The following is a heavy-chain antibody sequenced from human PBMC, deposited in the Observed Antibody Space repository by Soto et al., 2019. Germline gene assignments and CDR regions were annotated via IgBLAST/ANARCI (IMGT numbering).Heavy chain of an antibody. Sequence: EVQLVESGGGLVQPGGSLRLSCAASGFRFSNYEMNWVRQAPGKGLEWLSNIISSGSTIYYADSVKGRFTSSRDNADNSLYLQMNSLRAEDTAVYYCARSRLGWNDILTGAMDVWGQGTTVTVSS. J-gene: IGHJ6*02. D-gene: IGHD3-9*01. CDR3: ARSRLGWNDILTGAMDV. CDR2: IISSGSTI. V-gene: IGHV3-48*03. CDR1: GFRFSNYE.